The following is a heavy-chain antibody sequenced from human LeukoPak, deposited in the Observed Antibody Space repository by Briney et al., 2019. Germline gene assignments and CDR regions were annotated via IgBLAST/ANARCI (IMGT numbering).Heavy chain of an antibody. D-gene: IGHD3-10*01. J-gene: IGHJ4*02. V-gene: IGHV3-7*01. Sequence: GGSLRLSCTASGFTFNSYWMSWVRRAPGKGLEWVANIKQDGSEKYYVDSVKGRFTISRDNDKDSLSLQMNSLRAEDTAVYYCARVKLVWFGVDYWGQGTLVTVSS. CDR2: IKQDGSEK. CDR3: ARVKLVWFGVDY. CDR1: GFTFNSYW.